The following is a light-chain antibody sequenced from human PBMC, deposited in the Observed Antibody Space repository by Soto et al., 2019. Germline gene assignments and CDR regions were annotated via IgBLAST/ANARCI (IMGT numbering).Light chain of an antibody. CDR1: QDISRF. J-gene: IGKJ1*01. V-gene: IGKV1-17*03. Sequence: DIQMTQSPSAVSASVGDRVTITCRASQDISRFLAWFQQNPGKVPKRLVYLATALQNGAPSRFSGSGSGTEFNFTISSLQPEDFATYYCLQHYAYPWTFCQGTKVDIK. CDR3: LQHYAYPWT. CDR2: LAT.